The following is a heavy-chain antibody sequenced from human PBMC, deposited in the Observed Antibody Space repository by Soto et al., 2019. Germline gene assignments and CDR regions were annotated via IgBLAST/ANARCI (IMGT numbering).Heavy chain of an antibody. J-gene: IGHJ4*02. Sequence: GGSLRLSCAASGFTFSSYGMHWVRQAPGKGLEWVAVISYDGSNKYYADSVKGRFTISRDNSKNTLYLQMNSLRAEDTAVYYCAKDRGAPLPILTGPPDYWGQGTLVTVSS. CDR1: GFTFSSYG. CDR3: AKDRGAPLPILTGPPDY. CDR2: ISYDGSNK. D-gene: IGHD3-9*01. V-gene: IGHV3-30*18.